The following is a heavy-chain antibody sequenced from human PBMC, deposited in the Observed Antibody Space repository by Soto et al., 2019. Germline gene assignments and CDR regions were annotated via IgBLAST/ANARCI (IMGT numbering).Heavy chain of an antibody. J-gene: IGHJ6*03. D-gene: IGHD3-10*01. V-gene: IGHV1-8*01. CDR3: ARGRRGVIIGYYYYYMDV. CDR2: MNPNSGNT. Sequence: ASVKVSCKASGYTFTSYDINWVRQATGQELEWMGWMNPNSGNTGYAQKFQGRVTMTRNTSISTAYMELSSLRSEDTAVYYCARGRRGVIIGYYYYYMDVWGKGTTVTVSS. CDR1: GYTFTSYD.